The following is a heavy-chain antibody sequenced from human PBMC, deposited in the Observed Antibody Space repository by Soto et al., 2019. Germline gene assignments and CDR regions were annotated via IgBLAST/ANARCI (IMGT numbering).Heavy chain of an antibody. CDR3: AKGSANSRPYYFDY. CDR1: GFTFSNYV. CDR2: ITGGSGDT. J-gene: IGHJ4*02. D-gene: IGHD6-13*01. V-gene: IGHV3-23*01. Sequence: VQLLESGGGLVQPGGSLRVSCAASGFTFSNYVMSWVRQAPGKGLEWVSAITGGSGDTYHADSVKGRFTISRDNTKDTLFLQMNSLRAEDTAVYYCAKGSANSRPYYFDYWGRGALVTVSS.